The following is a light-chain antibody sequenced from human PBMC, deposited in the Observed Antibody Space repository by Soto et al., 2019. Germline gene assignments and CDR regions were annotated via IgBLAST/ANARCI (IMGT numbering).Light chain of an antibody. CDR1: NIGTKS. J-gene: IGLJ1*01. Sequence: YELTQPPSVSVSPGQTASITCGGDNIGTKSVHWYQQRPGQAPVLVVYDDKKRPSGIPERFSGSNSGNTATLTISRVETGDEADYYCQVCERFSDHNFVFGDGTKVTV. V-gene: IGLV3-21*02. CDR2: DDK. CDR3: QVCERFSDHNFV.